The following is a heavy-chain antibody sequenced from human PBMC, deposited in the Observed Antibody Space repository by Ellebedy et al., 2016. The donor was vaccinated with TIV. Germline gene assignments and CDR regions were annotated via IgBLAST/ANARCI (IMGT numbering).Heavy chain of an antibody. V-gene: IGHV1-18*04. Sequence: AASVKVSCKASGYTFTSYGISWVRQAPGQGLEWMGWISAYNGNTNYAQKLQGRVTMTTDTSTSTAYMELRSLRSDDTAVYYCARLWFGELGFDWFDPWGQGTLVTVSS. CDR3: ARLWFGELGFDWFDP. D-gene: IGHD3-10*01. CDR1: GYTFTSYG. CDR2: ISAYNGNT. J-gene: IGHJ5*02.